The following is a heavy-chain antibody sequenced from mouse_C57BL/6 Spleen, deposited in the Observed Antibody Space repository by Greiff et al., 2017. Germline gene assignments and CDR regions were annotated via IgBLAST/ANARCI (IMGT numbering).Heavy chain of an antibody. CDR1: GYTFTDYN. CDR3: ARSHYYGSSYYFDY. D-gene: IGHD1-1*01. Sequence: EVQGVESGPELVKPGASVKIPCKASGYTFTDYNMDWVKQSHGKSLEWIGDINPNNGGTIYNQKFKGKATLTVDKSSSTAYMELRSLTSEDTAVYYCARSHYYGSSYYFDYWGQGTTLTVSS. J-gene: IGHJ2*01. V-gene: IGHV1-18*01. CDR2: INPNNGGT.